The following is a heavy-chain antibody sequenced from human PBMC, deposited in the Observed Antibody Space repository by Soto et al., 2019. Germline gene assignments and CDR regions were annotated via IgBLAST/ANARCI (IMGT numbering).Heavy chain of an antibody. J-gene: IGHJ3*02. D-gene: IGHD6-19*01. CDR1: GYTFTSYY. Sequence: GASVKVSCKASGYTFTSYYMHWVRQAPGQGLEWMGIINPSGGSTSYAQKFQGRVTMTRDTSISTAYMELSRLRSDDTAVYYCARGGWYGPSAFDIWGQGTMVTVSS. CDR2: INPSGGST. V-gene: IGHV1-46*01. CDR3: ARGGWYGPSAFDI.